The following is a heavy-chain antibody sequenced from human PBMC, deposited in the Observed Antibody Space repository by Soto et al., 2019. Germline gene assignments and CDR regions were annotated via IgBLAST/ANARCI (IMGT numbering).Heavy chain of an antibody. V-gene: IGHV1-8*01. D-gene: IGHD2-8*02. J-gene: IGHJ6*03. CDR1: GYTFTSYD. CDR2: MNPNSGNT. Sequence: ASVKVSCKASGYTFTSYDINWVRQATGQGLEWMGWMNPNSGNTGYAQKFQGRVTMTRNTSISTAYMELSSLRSEDTAVYYCARGDLGSSVIVLPYYYYYYMDVWGKGTTVTVSS. CDR3: ARGDLGSSVIVLPYYYYYYMDV.